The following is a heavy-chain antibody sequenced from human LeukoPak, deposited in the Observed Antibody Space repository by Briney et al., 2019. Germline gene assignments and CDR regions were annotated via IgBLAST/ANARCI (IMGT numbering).Heavy chain of an antibody. CDR3: ARYYYDSSGYHLGAFDI. V-gene: IGHV3-33*01. CDR1: GFIFSSYG. Sequence: TGGSLRLSCAASGFIFSSYGMHWVRQAPGKGLEWVALIWYDGSKRSYADSVKGRFTFSRDNSKNTLSLHMNRLRAEDTAVYYCARYYYDSSGYHLGAFDIWGQGTMVTVSS. D-gene: IGHD3-22*01. J-gene: IGHJ3*02. CDR2: IWYDGSKR.